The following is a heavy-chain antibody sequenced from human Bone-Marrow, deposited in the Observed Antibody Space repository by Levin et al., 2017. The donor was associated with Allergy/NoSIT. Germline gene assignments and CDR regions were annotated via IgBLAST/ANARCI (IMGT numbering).Heavy chain of an antibody. J-gene: IGHJ5*02. Sequence: ASVKVSCKASGYTFTSYDINWVRQATGQGLEWMGWMNPNTGNTGYAQKFQGRVTMTRNTSISTAYMELSSLKSEDTAVYYCARDLTGSRLGGWFDPWGQGTLVTVSS. D-gene: IGHD1-20*01. CDR1: GYTFTSYD. V-gene: IGHV1-8*01. CDR2: MNPNTGNT. CDR3: ARDLTGSRLGGWFDP.